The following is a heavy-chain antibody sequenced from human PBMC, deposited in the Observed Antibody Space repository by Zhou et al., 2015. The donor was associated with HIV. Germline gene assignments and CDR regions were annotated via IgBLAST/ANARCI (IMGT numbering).Heavy chain of an antibody. CDR2: IIPIFGTA. Sequence: QVQLVQSGAEVKKPGSSVKVSCKASGGTFSSDGITWVRQAPGQGLEWMGGIIPIFGTAAYAQKFQGRVTFTADRSTSTAYMELSTLRSEDAAVYYCARSSGNYDFAFDVWGQGTRLIVSS. V-gene: IGHV1-69*06. CDR1: GGTFSSDG. D-gene: IGHD3-22*01. CDR3: ARSSGNYDFAFDV. J-gene: IGHJ3*01.